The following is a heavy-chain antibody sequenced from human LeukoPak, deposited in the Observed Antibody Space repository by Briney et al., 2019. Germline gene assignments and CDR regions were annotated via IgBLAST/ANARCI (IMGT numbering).Heavy chain of an antibody. D-gene: IGHD3-22*01. J-gene: IGHJ4*02. CDR1: GFTFSSYA. V-gene: IGHV3-23*01. Sequence: PGGSLRLSCAASGFTFSSYAMSWVRQAPGKGLEWVSAISGSGGSTYYADSVKGRFTISRDNSKNTLYLQMNSLRAEDTAVYYCAKTPPEWFSSGYYYCFDYWGQGTLVTVSS. CDR2: ISGSGGST. CDR3: AKTPPEWFSSGYYYCFDY.